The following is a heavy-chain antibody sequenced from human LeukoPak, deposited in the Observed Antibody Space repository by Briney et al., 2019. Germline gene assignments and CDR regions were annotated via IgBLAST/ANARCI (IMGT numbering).Heavy chain of an antibody. J-gene: IGHJ6*02. Sequence: GASVKVSCKVSGHTLTELSMHWVRQAPGKGLEWMGGVDPRDGNTFYAQKFQGRVTMTEDTATDTAYMELSSLRSEDTAVYYCATFIPRPNDYGDYLYYYYGMDVWGQGTTVTVS. CDR1: GHTLTELS. CDR3: ATFIPRPNDYGDYLYYYYGMDV. CDR2: VDPRDGNT. V-gene: IGHV1-24*01. D-gene: IGHD4-17*01.